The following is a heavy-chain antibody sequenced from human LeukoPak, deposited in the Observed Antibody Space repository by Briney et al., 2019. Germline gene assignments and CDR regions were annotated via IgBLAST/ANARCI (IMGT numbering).Heavy chain of an antibody. D-gene: IGHD6-13*01. J-gene: IGHJ6*02. Sequence: GRSLRLSCAASGFTFGGYAMNWVRQAPGKGLEWVSGISWNSGSIGYADSVKGRFTISRDNAKNSLYLQMNSLRAEDTALYYCAKDIGDSSSWYSYYYYGMDVWGQGTTVTVSS. CDR3: AKDIGDSSSWYSYYYYGMDV. V-gene: IGHV3-9*01. CDR1: GFTFGGYA. CDR2: ISWNSGSI.